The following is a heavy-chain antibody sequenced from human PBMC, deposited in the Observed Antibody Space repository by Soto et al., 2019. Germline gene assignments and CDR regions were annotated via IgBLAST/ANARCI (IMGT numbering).Heavy chain of an antibody. CDR2: ISSSSSYI. CDR3: ARDQPPIFGVVIAYYYGMDV. CDR1: GFTFSSYS. V-gene: IGHV3-21*06. D-gene: IGHD3-3*01. Sequence: EEQLLESGGGLVKPGGSLRLSCAASGFTFSSYSMNWVRQAPGKGLEWVSSISSSSSYIYYADSVKGRFTISRDNAKNSLYLQMNSLRAEDTAVYYCARDQPPIFGVVIAYYYGMDVWGQGTTVTVSS. J-gene: IGHJ6*02.